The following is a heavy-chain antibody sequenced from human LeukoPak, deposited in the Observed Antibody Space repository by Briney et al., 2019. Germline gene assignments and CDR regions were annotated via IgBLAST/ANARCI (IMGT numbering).Heavy chain of an antibody. V-gene: IGHV4-39*07. D-gene: IGHD3-10*01. CDR1: GGSISSSSYY. Sequence: SETLSLTCTVSGGSISSSSYYWGWIRQPPGKGLEWIASIYYSGSTYYNPSLKSRVTISVDTSKNQFSLKLSSVTAADTAVYYCARELYYYGSGSLNWFDPWGQGTLVTVSS. J-gene: IGHJ5*02. CDR2: IYYSGST. CDR3: ARELYYYGSGSLNWFDP.